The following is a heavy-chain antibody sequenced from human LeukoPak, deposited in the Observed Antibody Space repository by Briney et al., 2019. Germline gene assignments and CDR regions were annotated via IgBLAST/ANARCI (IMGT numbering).Heavy chain of an antibody. V-gene: IGHV3-48*01. J-gene: IGHJ4*02. CDR2: IGTSGNTI. D-gene: IGHD6-19*01. CDR3: ARDQWLDY. Sequence: GGSLRLSCAASGFTFSGYTMNWVRQAPGKGLEWVSFIGTSGNTIYYADSVKGRFTVSRDNAKNSLYLQMNSLRAEDTAVYYCARDQWLDYWGQGTLVTVSS. CDR1: GFTFSGYT.